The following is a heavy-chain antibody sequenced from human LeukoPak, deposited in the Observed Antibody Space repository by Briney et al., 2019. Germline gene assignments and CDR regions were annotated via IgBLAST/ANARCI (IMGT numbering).Heavy chain of an antibody. V-gene: IGHV4-59*08. CDR3: AQSLGASTWFGNWFDP. Sequence: SETLSLTCTVSGDSITSYYWSWVRQPPGKGLEWIGYIHYSGSTSYNPSLMSRVTISVDTSKTQFSLKLSSVRAADTAVYYCAQSLGASTWFGNWFDPWGQGTLVTVSS. CDR1: GDSITSYY. J-gene: IGHJ5*02. CDR2: IHYSGST. D-gene: IGHD3-10*01.